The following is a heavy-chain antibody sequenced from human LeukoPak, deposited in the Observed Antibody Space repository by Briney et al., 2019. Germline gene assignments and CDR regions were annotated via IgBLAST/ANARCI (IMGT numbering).Heavy chain of an antibody. CDR3: ARSYYYDYRQIDY. CDR2: IYYSGST. V-gene: IGHV4-39*01. J-gene: IGHJ4*02. Sequence: PSETLSLTCTVSGDSISTSSYYWGWIRQPPGKGLERLGSIYYSGSTYYNPSLKSRLTISVDTSKNQFSLNLYSVTAADTAVFYCARSYYYDYRQIDYWGQGTLVTVSS. D-gene: IGHD3-22*01. CDR1: GDSISTSSYY.